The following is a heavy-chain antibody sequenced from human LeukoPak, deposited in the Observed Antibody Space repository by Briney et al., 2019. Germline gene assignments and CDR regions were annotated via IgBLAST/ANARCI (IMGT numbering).Heavy chain of an antibody. J-gene: IGHJ3*02. CDR3: ARDRGSIAQLVYVPDAFDI. D-gene: IGHD6-13*01. CDR2: IYTSGST. Sequence: NPSETLSLTCTVSGGSISSGSYYWSWIRQPAGKGLEWIGRIYTSGSTNYNPSLKSRVTISVDTSKNQFSLKLSSVTAADTAVYYCARDRGSIAQLVYVPDAFDIWGQGTMVTVSS. V-gene: IGHV4-61*02. CDR1: GGSISSGSYY.